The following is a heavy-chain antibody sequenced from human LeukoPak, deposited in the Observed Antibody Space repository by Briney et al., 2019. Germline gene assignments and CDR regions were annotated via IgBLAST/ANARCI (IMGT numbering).Heavy chain of an antibody. J-gene: IGHJ4*02. Sequence: GASVKVSCKASGYTFTGYYMHWVRQAPGQGLEWMGWISAYNGNTNYAQKLQGRVTMTTDTSTSTDYMELRSLRSDDTAVYYCARDPGSSGYFVYWGQGTLVTVSS. CDR1: GYTFTGYY. CDR2: ISAYNGNT. D-gene: IGHD3-22*01. CDR3: ARDPGSSGYFVY. V-gene: IGHV1-18*04.